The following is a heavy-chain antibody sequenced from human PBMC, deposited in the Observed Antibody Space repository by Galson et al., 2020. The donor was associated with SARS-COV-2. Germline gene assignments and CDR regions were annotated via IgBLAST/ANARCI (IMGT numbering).Heavy chain of an antibody. CDR3: ARLETYCTSTRCPPDFGDLDF. J-gene: IGHJ4*02. CDR1: GASVRSTRYF. D-gene: IGHD2-2*01. CDR2: IYYGDRN. V-gene: IGHV4-39*01. Sequence: SETLSLTCTVSGASVRSTRYFWDWIRQPPAKGLEWIGNIYYGDRNHYNPSLKSRLTISLDTSKNQFSLSLTSVTAADTAVYYCARLETYCTSTRCPPDFGDLDFWGQGTPVTVSS.